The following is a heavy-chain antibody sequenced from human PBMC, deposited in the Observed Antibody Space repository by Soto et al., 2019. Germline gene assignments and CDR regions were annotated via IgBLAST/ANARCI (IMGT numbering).Heavy chain of an antibody. CDR2: IIPIFGTA. CDR1: GGTFSSYA. D-gene: IGHD3-3*01. J-gene: IGHJ4*02. Sequence: QVQLVQSGAEVKKPGSSVKVSCKASGGTFSSYAISWVRQAPGQGLEWMGGIIPIFGTANYAQKFQGRVTITADKSTSTAYMELSSLRSEDTAVYYCAGGDVENYVFWSGYYPFDYWGQGTLVTVSS. V-gene: IGHV1-69*06. CDR3: AGGDVENYVFWSGYYPFDY.